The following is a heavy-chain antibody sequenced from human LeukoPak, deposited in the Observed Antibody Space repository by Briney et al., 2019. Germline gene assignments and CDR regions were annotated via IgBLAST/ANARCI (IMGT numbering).Heavy chain of an antibody. CDR1: GFTFSSYA. CDR3: AYTVAGTSVDY. Sequence: GGSLRLSCTASGFTFSSYAMSWVRQAPGKGLEWVSAISGSGGSTYYADSVKGRFTISRDNSKNTLYLQMNSLRAEDTAVYYCAYTVAGTSVDYWGQGTLVTVSS. CDR2: ISGSGGST. V-gene: IGHV3-23*01. D-gene: IGHD6-19*01. J-gene: IGHJ4*02.